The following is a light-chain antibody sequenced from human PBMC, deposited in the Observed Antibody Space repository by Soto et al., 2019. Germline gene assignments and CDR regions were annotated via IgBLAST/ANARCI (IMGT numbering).Light chain of an antibody. CDR3: QQYGDSPRT. CDR2: GTS. CDR1: QSVSSSY. J-gene: IGKJ5*01. V-gene: IGKV3-20*01. Sequence: EIVLTQSPGTLSLSPGESATLSCRASQSVSSSYLSWYQQKPGQAPRLLIHGTSDRATGIPDRFSGSGSGTDFTLTITSLEPEDFAVYYCQQYGDSPRTFGQGTRLETK.